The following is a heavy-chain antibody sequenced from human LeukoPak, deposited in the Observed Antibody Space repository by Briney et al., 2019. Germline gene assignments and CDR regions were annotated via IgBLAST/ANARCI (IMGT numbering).Heavy chain of an antibody. CDR1: GGSISSYY. J-gene: IGHJ4*02. V-gene: IGHV4-4*09. D-gene: IGHD3-10*01. CDR3: ARRTLESGEFDY. CDR2: IYTSGST. Sequence: SETLFLTCTVSGGSISSYYWSWIRQPPGKGLEWIGYIYTSGSTNYNPSLKSRVTISVDTSKNQFSLKLSSVTAADTAVYYCARRTLESGEFDYWGQGTLVTVSS.